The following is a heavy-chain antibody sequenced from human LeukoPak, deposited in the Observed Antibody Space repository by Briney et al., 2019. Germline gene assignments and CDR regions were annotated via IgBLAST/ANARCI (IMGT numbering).Heavy chain of an antibody. CDR3: ARDGGGSLSTFDY. D-gene: IGHD2/OR15-2a*01. V-gene: IGHV6-1*01. J-gene: IGHJ4*02. Sequence: SRTLSLTCALSGDIVSSISAAWNWIRQSPSRGLEWLVRTYYRSNWYNDYAESVRSRIIINPDTSKNQFSLQLNSVTPEDTAVYYCARDGGGSLSTFDYWGQGTLVTASS. CDR1: GDIVSSISAA. CDR2: TYYRSNWYN.